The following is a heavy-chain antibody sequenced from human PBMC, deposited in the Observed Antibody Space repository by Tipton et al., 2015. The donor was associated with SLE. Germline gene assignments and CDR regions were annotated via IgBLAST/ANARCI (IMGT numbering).Heavy chain of an antibody. CDR1: GYTFTSYD. D-gene: IGHD5-18*01. CDR3: ARGGGYSYGFFDY. Sequence: QSGAEVKKPGASVKVSCKASGYTFTSYDINWVRQATGQGLEWMGWMNPNSGNTGYAQKFQDRVTMTTDTSTSTAYMELRSLRSDDTAVYYCARGGGYSYGFFDYWGQGTLVTVSS. CDR2: MNPNSGNT. J-gene: IGHJ4*02. V-gene: IGHV1-8*01.